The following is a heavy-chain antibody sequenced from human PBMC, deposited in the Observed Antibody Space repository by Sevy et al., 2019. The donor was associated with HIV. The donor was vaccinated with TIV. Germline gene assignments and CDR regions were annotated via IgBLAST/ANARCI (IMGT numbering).Heavy chain of an antibody. CDR2: ISYDGSNK. V-gene: IGHV3-30-3*01. CDR3: ARTSIATVTTRRNWYFDL. CDR1: GFTFSSYA. J-gene: IGHJ2*01. D-gene: IGHD4-17*01. Sequence: GGSLRLFCAASGFTFSSYAMHWVRQAPGKGLEWVAVISYDGSNKYYADSVKGRFTISRDNSKNTLYLQMNSLRAEDTAVYYCARTSIATVTTRRNWYFDLWGRGTLVTVSS.